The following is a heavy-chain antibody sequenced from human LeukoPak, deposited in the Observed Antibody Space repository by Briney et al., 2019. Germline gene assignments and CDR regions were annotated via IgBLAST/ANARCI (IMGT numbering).Heavy chain of an antibody. V-gene: IGHV3-23*01. CDR3: AKGWDSFDY. J-gene: IGHJ4*02. D-gene: IGHD1-26*01. Sequence: GGSLRLSCAAPGFTFSSYAMSWVRQAPGKGLEWVSAMSGSGGSTYYADSVKGRFTISRDNSKNTLYLQMNSLRAEDTALYYCAKGWDSFDYWGQGTLVTVSS. CDR1: GFTFSSYA. CDR2: MSGSGGST.